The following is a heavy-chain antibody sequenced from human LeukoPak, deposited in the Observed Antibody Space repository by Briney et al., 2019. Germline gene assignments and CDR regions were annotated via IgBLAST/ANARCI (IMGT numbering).Heavy chain of an antibody. CDR3: ARAPLEYSSSSLWFQH. D-gene: IGHD6-6*01. V-gene: IGHV4-30-2*01. CDR1: GGSISSGGYY. CDR2: IYHSGST. Sequence: PSETLSLTCTVSGGSISSGGYYWGWIRQPPGKGLEWIGYIYHSGSTYYNPSLKSRVTISVDRSKNQFSLKLSSVTAADTAVYYCARAPLEYSSSSLWFQHWGQGTLVTVSS. J-gene: IGHJ1*01.